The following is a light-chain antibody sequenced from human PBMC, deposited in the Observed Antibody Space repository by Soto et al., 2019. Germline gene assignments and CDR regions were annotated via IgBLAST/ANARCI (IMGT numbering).Light chain of an antibody. CDR1: SSDVGDYNY. CDR2: DVS. Sequence: QSALTQPASVSGSPGQSITISCTATSSDVGDYNYVSWYQQHPGKAPKLMIYDVSNRPSGVSNRFSGSKSGSTASLTISGLQAEDEADYYCSSYTSSTTRVFGTGTKVTVL. CDR3: SSYTSSTTRV. V-gene: IGLV2-14*01. J-gene: IGLJ1*01.